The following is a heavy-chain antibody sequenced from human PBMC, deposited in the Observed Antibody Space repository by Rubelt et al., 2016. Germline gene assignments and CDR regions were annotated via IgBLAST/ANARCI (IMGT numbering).Heavy chain of an antibody. V-gene: IGHV3-7*03. Sequence: ANIKQDGSEKYYVDSVKGRLTISRDNAKNSLYLQMNSLRAEDTAMYYCARGGVTMIVVVIEDTFDYWGQGTLVTVSS. J-gene: IGHJ4*02. D-gene: IGHD3-22*01. CDR2: IKQDGSEK. CDR3: ARGGVTMIVVVIEDTFDY.